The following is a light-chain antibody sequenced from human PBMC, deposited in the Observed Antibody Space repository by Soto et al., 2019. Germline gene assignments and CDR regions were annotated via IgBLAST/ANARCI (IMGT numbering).Light chain of an antibody. Sequence: EIMMTQSPATLSVSPGERATLSCRASQSVSNNLAGYQQKPGQAPRLLIYYASTRATGIPARFSGSGSGTEFTLTISSIQSEEFVLYYAQQYQDGPPISVGQGLGLEIK. CDR1: QSVSNN. CDR3: QQYQDGPPIS. CDR2: YAS. V-gene: IGKV3-15*01. J-gene: IGKJ5*01.